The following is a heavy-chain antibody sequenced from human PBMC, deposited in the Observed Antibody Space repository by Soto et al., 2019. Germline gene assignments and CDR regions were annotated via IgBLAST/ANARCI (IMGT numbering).Heavy chain of an antibody. D-gene: IGHD4-17*01. CDR1: GGSISSYY. CDR3: ARKHGDSDPFDI. CDR2: IYYSGST. J-gene: IGHJ3*02. V-gene: IGHV4-59*08. Sequence: ASETLSLTCTVSGGSISSYYWSWIRQPPGKGLEWIGYIYYSGSTNYNPSLKSRVTISVDTSKNQFSLKLSSVTAADTAVYYGARKHGDSDPFDIWGQGTMVPVSS.